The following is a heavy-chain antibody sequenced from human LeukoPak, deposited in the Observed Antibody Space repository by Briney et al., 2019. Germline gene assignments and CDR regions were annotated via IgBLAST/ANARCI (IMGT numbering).Heavy chain of an antibody. D-gene: IGHD3-9*01. CDR2: INPNTGGT. J-gene: IGHJ4*02. CDR1: GYTFTGYF. CDR3: ARVHATGYFSLDLGY. V-gene: IGHV1-2*02. Sequence: PWASVKVSCKASGYTFTGYFMHWVRQAPGQGLDWMGWINPNTGGTKYAQKFQGRVTTTRDTSIGTAYMELSTVTSDDTAVYFCARVHATGYFSLDLGYWGQGTLVTVSS.